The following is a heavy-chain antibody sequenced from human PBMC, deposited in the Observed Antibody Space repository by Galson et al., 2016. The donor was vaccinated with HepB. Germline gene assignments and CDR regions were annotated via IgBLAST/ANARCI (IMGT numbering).Heavy chain of an antibody. CDR3: ARGGPLEMSTILGFDY. Sequence: SLRLSCAASGFTFSTYAMNWVRQAPGRGLEWVSSISSSSSRYIYYADSVKGRFTSSRDNAKNSLFLQMNSLRAEDTAVYYCARGGPLEMSTILGFDYWGQGTLVTVSS. D-gene: IGHD5-24*01. J-gene: IGHJ4*02. CDR2: ISSSSSRYI. CDR1: GFTFSTYA. V-gene: IGHV3-21*01.